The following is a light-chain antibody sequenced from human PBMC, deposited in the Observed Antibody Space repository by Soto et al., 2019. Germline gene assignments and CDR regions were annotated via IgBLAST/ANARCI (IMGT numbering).Light chain of an antibody. CDR1: QSLLHSDGRTY. CDR2: ETF. CDR3: MQSIQVPWT. V-gene: IGKV2D-29*01. J-gene: IGKJ1*01. Sequence: EILMTQTPLSLSVAPGQPASISCKSSQSLLHSDGRTYLYWYLQKPGQPPQLLIYETFNRFFGVPERFSGSGSERDFTLKISRVEAEDVGVYYCMQSIQVPWTFGQGTKVEIK.